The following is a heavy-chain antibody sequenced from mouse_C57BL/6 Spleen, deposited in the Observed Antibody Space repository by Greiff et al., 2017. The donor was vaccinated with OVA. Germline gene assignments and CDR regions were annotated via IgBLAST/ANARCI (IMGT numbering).Heavy chain of an antibody. CDR3: ARRPPRGAMDY. V-gene: IGHV5-17*01. CDR2: ISSGSSTI. CDR1: GFTFSDYG. Sequence: EVKVVESGGGLVKPGGSLKLSCAASGFTFSDYGMHWVRQAPEKGLEWVAYISSGSSTIYYEDTVKGRFTSSRDNAKNTLFLQMTSLRSEDTAMYYCARRPPRGAMDYWGQGTSVTVSS. J-gene: IGHJ4*01.